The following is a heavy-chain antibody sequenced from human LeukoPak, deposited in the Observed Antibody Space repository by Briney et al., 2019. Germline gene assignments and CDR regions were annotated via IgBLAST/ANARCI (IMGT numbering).Heavy chain of an antibody. Sequence: SETLSLTCTVSGGSINNYYWTWIRQPAGGGLEWLGRIYGSGGNTDYNPSLKGRVTMSLDKSQNQFSLILKSVTAADTAFYYCARVLSAMGANTFDVWGQGTMVTVSS. V-gene: IGHV4-4*07. CDR1: GGSINNYY. J-gene: IGHJ3*01. CDR2: IYGSGGNT. CDR3: ARVLSAMGANTFDV. D-gene: IGHD1-26*01.